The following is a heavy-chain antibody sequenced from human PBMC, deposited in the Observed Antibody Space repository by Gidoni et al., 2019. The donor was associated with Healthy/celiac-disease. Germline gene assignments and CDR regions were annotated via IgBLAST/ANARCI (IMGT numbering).Heavy chain of an antibody. D-gene: IGHD6-13*01. J-gene: IGHJ5*02. CDR1: GFTSSSFG. Sequence: QVELVASGGGVVQPGRSLCLSCAASGFTSSSFGMCWVRPAPGTGLEWVAVISYDGSNKYYADSVKGRFTISRDNSKNTLYLQMNSRRAEDTAVYYCAKDLPDRSSWFGGVDPWGQGTLVTVSS. CDR3: AKDLPDRSSWFGGVDP. CDR2: ISYDGSNK. V-gene: IGHV3-30*18.